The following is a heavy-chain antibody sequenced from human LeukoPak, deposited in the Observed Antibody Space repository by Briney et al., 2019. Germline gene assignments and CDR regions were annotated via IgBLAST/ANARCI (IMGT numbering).Heavy chain of an antibody. CDR1: GYTLTELS. CDR2: FDPEDGET. CDR3: AKHGTHCGGDCYLGD. D-gene: IGHD2-21*02. Sequence: ASVKVSCKVSGYTLTELSMHWVRQAPGKGLEWMGGFDPEDGETIYAQKFQGRVTMTEDTSTDTAYMELSSLRSEDTAVHYCAKHGTHCGGDCYLGDWGQGTLVTVSS. J-gene: IGHJ4*02. V-gene: IGHV1-24*01.